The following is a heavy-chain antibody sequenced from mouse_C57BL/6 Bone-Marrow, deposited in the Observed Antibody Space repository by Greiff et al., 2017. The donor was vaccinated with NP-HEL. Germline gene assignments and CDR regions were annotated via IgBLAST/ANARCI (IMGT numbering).Heavy chain of an antibody. D-gene: IGHD2-4*01. Sequence: DVQLVESGGGLVKPGGSLKLSCAASGFTFSDYGMHWVRQAPEKGLEWVAYISSGSSTIYYADTVKGRFTISRDNAKNTLVLQMTSLRSEDTAMYYCARNDYDPAWFAYWGQGTLVTVSA. J-gene: IGHJ3*01. CDR2: ISSGSSTI. CDR3: ARNDYDPAWFAY. V-gene: IGHV5-17*01. CDR1: GFTFSDYG.